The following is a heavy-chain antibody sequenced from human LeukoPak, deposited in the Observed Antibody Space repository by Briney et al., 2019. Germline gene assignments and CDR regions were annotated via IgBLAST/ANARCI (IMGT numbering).Heavy chain of an antibody. CDR2: INPNSGGT. CDR1: GYTFTSYD. Sequence: GASVKVSCKASGYTFTSYDINWVRQATGQGLEWMGWINPNSGGTNYAQKFQGRVTMTRDTSISTAYMELSRLRSDDTAVYYCARGGTTAVLDPWGQGTLVTVSS. D-gene: IGHD4-11*01. J-gene: IGHJ5*02. V-gene: IGHV1-2*02. CDR3: ARGGTTAVLDP.